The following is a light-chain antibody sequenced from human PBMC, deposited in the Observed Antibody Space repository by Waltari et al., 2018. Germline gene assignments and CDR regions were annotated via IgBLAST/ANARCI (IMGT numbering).Light chain of an antibody. CDR2: GNI. J-gene: IGLJ2*01. CDR1: LSNIGARYK. Sequence: SGLPQPPSLSGAPWRRVPMPCPGTLSNIGARYKVSWYQRLPGKAPHLLIYGNINRPSGVPDRFSGSKSGTSASLAITGLQPEDEADYYCQSYDSGLSRVVFGGGTKMTVL. CDR3: QSYDSGLSRVV. V-gene: IGLV1-40*01.